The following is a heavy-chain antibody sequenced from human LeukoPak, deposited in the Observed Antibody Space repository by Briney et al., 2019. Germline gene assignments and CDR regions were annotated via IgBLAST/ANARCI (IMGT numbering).Heavy chain of an antibody. D-gene: IGHD6-19*01. V-gene: IGHV3-23*01. Sequence: PGGSLRLSCAASGFTFSSYAMSWVRQAPGKGLEWVSAISGSGGSTYYADSVKGRFTISRDNSKNTLYLQMNSLRAEDTAVYYCAKVSGYSSGWADALDIWGQGTMVTVSS. J-gene: IGHJ3*02. CDR1: GFTFSSYA. CDR2: ISGSGGST. CDR3: AKVSGYSSGWADALDI.